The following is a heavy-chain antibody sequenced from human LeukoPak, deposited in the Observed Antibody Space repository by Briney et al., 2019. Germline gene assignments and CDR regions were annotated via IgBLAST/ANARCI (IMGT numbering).Heavy chain of an antibody. V-gene: IGHV3-48*03. CDR1: GFSVSSYG. J-gene: IGHJ4*02. CDR2: ISTSGTSM. Sequence: XGSLRLSCAASGFSVSSYGFNWVRQAPGRGLEWVSYISTSGTSMYYADSVRGRFTVSRDNAKNSLYLQMNNLRAEDTAVYYCARDRSGWYYFAHWSQGTLVTVSS. CDR3: ARDRSGWYYFAH. D-gene: IGHD6-19*01.